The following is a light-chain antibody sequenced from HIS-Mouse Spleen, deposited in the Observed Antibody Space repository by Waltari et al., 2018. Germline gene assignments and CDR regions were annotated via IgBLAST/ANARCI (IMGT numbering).Light chain of an antibody. CDR1: SSDGGGYNY. V-gene: IGLV2-11*01. J-gene: IGLJ2*01. CDR3: CSYAGSYTYVV. CDR2: EVS. Sequence: QSALTQPRSVSGSPGQSVTISCTGTSSDGGGYNYVAWYQQHPGKAPKLMIYEVSKRPSGVPDRFSGSKSGNTASLTISGLQAEDEADYYCCSYAGSYTYVVFGGGTKLTVL.